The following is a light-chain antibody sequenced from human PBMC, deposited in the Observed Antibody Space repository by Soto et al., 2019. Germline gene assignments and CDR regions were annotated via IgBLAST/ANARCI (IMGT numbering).Light chain of an antibody. Sequence: ESVLTQSPGTLSLSPGERATLSCRASQSVGNNYLAWYQQRPGQAPRLLIYGASNRATGTPDRFSGSGSGTDFPLTISRLEPEDFSIYYCQQYGSSPRPFGQGTKLEIQ. CDR2: GAS. J-gene: IGKJ2*01. V-gene: IGKV3-20*01. CDR3: QQYGSSPRP. CDR1: QSVGNNY.